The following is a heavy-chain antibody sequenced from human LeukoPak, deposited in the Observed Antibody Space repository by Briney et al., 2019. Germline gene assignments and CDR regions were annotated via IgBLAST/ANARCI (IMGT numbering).Heavy chain of an antibody. CDR2: ISSSSSTI. CDR3: ARGNNINYYYYGMDV. J-gene: IGHJ6*02. V-gene: IGHV3-48*01. Sequence: PGGSLRLSCAASGFTFSSYSMNWVRQAPGKGLEWVSYISSSSSTIYYADSVKGRFTISRDNSKNTLYLQMGSLRAEDMAVYFCARGNNINYYYYGMDVWGQGTTVIVSS. D-gene: IGHD1/OR15-1a*01. CDR1: GFTFSSYS.